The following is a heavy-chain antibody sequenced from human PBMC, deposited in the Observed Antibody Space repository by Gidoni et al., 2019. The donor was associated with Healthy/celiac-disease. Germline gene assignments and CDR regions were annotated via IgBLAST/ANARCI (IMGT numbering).Heavy chain of an antibody. CDR3: ARSKGIAAAGTLPGWFDP. V-gene: IGHV4-4*02. J-gene: IGHJ5*02. Sequence: QLQASGPALVTPAGTRSLTCAVSRGSTSGSNGWSWVRQPPGKGLEWIGEIYHSGSTNYNPSLKGRVTISVDKSKNQLSLKLSSVTAADTAVYYCARSKGIAAAGTLPGWFDPWGQGTLVTVSS. CDR2: IYHSGST. CDR1: RGSTSGSNG. D-gene: IGHD6-13*01.